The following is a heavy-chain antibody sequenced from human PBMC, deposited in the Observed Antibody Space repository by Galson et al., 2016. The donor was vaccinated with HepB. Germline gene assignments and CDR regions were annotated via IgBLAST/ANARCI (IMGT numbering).Heavy chain of an antibody. V-gene: IGHV1-18*01. CDR2: ISVHNGKT. CDR1: GYTVTSYG. CDR3: VRDWYDWNHRHGMDV. J-gene: IGHJ6*02. Sequence: SVKVSCKATGYTVTSYGISWVRKAPGQGLEWMGWISVHNGKTNYSQRLQGRVTMTTDTSTSTAYMELRGLRSEDTAVYYCVRDWYDWNHRHGMDVWGQATTVTVSS. D-gene: IGHD1-1*01.